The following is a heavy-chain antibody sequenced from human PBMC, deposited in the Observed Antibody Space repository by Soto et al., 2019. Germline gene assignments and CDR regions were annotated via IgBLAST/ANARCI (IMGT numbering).Heavy chain of an antibody. V-gene: IGHV3-7*01. CDR3: AGVRPADFLSGYYWMGGLDP. Sequence: PGGSLRLSCAASGFTFSSYWMSWVRQAPGKGLEWVANIKQDGSEKYYVDSVKGRFTISRDNAKNSLYLQMNSLRAEDTAVYYCAGVRPADFLSGYYWMGGLDPWGQAPLVTVSS. CDR2: IKQDGSEK. D-gene: IGHD3-3*01. CDR1: GFTFSSYW. J-gene: IGHJ5*02.